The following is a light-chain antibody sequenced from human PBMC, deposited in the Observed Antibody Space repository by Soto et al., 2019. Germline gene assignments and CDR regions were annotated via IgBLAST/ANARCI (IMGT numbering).Light chain of an antibody. Sequence: RASPSVNNNFLAWYQQKPGQAPRLLIYDASSRATGIPDRFSGSGSGTDFTLTISRLEPEDFAVYSCQQYVTSPLTFGGGTKVEIK. J-gene: IGKJ4*01. CDR3: QQYVTSPLT. V-gene: IGKV3-20*01. CDR1: PSVNNNF. CDR2: DAS.